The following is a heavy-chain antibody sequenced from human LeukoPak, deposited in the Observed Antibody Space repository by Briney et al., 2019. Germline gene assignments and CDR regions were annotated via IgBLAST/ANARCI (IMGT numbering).Heavy chain of an antibody. CDR1: GFTFTADR. D-gene: IGHD1-14*01. Sequence: GGSLRLSCVRCGFTFTADRLKCVGQAPDKGLEWISYISRSGSTTYYGDSVKGRSTISRDYAKNSVFLQLNSLRDEDTAVYFCARHRPGKESCDSWGQGALVIVSS. V-gene: IGHV3-48*02. CDR3: ARHRPGKESCDS. CDR2: ISRSGSTT. J-gene: IGHJ4*02.